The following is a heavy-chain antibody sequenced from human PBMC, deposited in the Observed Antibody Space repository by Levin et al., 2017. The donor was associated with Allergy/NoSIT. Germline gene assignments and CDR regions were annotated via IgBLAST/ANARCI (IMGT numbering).Heavy chain of an antibody. J-gene: IGHJ4*02. D-gene: IGHD2-8*01. V-gene: IGHV1-18*01. Sequence: GESLKISCKTSGYTFTRYGFSWVRQAPGQGLEWMGWVSPYTGNSSYAPKFQDRVTMTTDIRTTTAYLELKNLRSDDTALYFCARDRKYVPMTLDFWGQGTLVTVSS. CDR1: GYTFTRYG. CDR3: ARDRKYVPMTLDF. CDR2: VSPYTGNS.